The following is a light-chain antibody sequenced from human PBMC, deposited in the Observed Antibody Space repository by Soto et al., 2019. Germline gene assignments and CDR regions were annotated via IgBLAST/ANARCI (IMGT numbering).Light chain of an antibody. J-gene: IGKJ3*01. CDR1: QAISSW. Sequence: DIQMTQSPSSVSASVGDRVTITCRASQAISSWLAWYQQKPGKAPKLLIYAASSLQSGVPSRFSGSGSGTDFTLTISSLQPEDFATYYCQQANSSPTFGPGTKVDIK. CDR3: QQANSSPT. CDR2: AAS. V-gene: IGKV1-12*01.